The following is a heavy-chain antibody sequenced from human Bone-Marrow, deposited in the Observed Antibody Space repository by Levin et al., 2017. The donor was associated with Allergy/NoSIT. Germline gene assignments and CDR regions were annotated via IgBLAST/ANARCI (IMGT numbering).Heavy chain of an antibody. Sequence: GGSLRLSCAASGFTFDDYGMSWVRQAPGKGLEWVSGINWNGGSTGYADSVKGRFTISRDNAKNSLYLQMNSLRAEDTALYYCARGNHYYDSSGYHPSYFDYWGQGTLVTVSS. J-gene: IGHJ4*02. CDR2: INWNGGST. CDR3: ARGNHYYDSSGYHPSYFDY. CDR1: GFTFDDYG. D-gene: IGHD3-22*01. V-gene: IGHV3-20*04.